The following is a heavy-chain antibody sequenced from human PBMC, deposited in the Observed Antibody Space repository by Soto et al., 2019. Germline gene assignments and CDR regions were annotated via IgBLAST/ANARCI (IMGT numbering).Heavy chain of an antibody. CDR3: AKGPQMGRYGVH. D-gene: IGHD1-26*01. V-gene: IGHV3-23*01. CDR2: ISGSGVMT. J-gene: IGHJ4*02. CDR1: GFTFSDYA. Sequence: EGQLLESGGGLVQPGGSLRLSCEASGFTFSDYAMSWVRQAPGKGLEWVSVISGSGVMTDYADSVKGRFTISRDNSKNTLYLQMKTLRAEETVVYYCAKGPQMGRYGVHWGKGTLVTVSS.